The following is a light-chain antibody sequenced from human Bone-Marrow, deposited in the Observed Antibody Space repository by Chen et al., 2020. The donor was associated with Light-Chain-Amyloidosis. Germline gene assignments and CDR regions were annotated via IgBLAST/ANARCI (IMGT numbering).Light chain of an antibody. CDR3: QVWDRSSDRPV. V-gene: IGLV3-21*02. J-gene: IGLJ3*02. CDR2: DDS. CDR1: NIGPTS. Sequence: SYVLTQPSSVSGAPGQTATIACGGNNIGPTSVHWYQQTPGQAPLLVVYDDSDRPSGIPERLSGSNSGNTATLTISRVEAGDEADYYCQVWDRSSDRPVFGGGTKLTVL.